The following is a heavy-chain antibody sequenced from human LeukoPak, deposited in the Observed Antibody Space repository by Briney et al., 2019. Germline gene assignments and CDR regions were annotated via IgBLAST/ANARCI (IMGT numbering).Heavy chain of an antibody. V-gene: IGHV3-48*04. J-gene: IGHJ4*02. CDR1: GFSFSGYA. D-gene: IGHD4-17*01. CDR2: ISSSSGTI. Sequence: SGGSLRLSCAASGFSFSGYAMNWVRQAPGKGLEWVSYISSSSGTIYYADSVKGRFTISRDNARNSLYLQMNRLRVEDTALYYCARDDSTVTRFDFWGQGTLVTVSS. CDR3: ARDDSTVTRFDF.